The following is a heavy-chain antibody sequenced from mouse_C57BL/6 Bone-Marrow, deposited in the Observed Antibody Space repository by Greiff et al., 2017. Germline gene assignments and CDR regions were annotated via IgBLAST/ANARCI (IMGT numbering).Heavy chain of an antibody. CDR1: GYSLSTFGMG. CDR2: IWCDDDK. CDR3: ARMRGDPDY. D-gene: IGHD3-3*01. V-gene: IGHV8-8*01. Sequence: QVTLKVSGPGLLQPSQTLSLTCSFSGYSLSTFGMGVGWIRQPSGKGLEWLAHIWCDDDKYYNTALKSRLTNSKDTSNNQVCFMTANVDTADTAAYDCARMRGDPDYWGQGTTLTVSS. J-gene: IGHJ2*01.